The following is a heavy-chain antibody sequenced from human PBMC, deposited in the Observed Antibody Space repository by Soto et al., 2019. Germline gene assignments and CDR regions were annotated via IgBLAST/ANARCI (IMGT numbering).Heavy chain of an antibody. CDR1: GGTFSSYA. J-gene: IGHJ6*02. CDR3: ARGKAIVVVPAAMPVKDPYYYYYGMDV. V-gene: IGHV1-69*13. Sequence: SVKVSCKASGGTFSSYAISWVRQAPGQGLEWMGGIIPIFGTANYAQKFQGRVTITADESTSTAYMELSSLRSEDTAVYYCARGKAIVVVPAAMPVKDPYYYYYGMDVWGQGTTVTVSS. D-gene: IGHD2-2*01. CDR2: IIPIFGTA.